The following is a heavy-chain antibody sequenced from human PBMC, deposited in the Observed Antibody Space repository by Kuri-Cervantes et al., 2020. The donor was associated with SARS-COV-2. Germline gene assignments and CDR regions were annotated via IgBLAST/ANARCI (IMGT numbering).Heavy chain of an antibody. J-gene: IGHJ3*02. CDR3: ARIPAVVNAFDI. Sequence: SGPTLVKPTQTLTLTCTFSGFSLNTRGMCVSWIRQPPGKALEWLARIDWDDDKYYSTSLKTRLTISKDTSKNQVVLTMTNMDPVDTATYYCARIPAVVNAFDIWGQGTMVTVSS. D-gene: IGHD2-21*01. CDR2: IDWDDDK. V-gene: IGHV2-70*11. CDR1: GFSLNTRGMC.